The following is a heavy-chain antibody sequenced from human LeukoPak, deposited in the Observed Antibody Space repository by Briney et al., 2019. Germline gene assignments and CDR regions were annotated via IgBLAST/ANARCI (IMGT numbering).Heavy chain of an antibody. Sequence: GGSLRLSCAASGFTFSSYAMHWVRQAPGKGLEWVAVISYDGSNKYYADSVKGRFTISRDNSKNTLYLQMNSLRAEDTAVYYCARDLGDFWYFQHWGQGTLVTVSS. CDR3: ARDLGDFWYFQH. D-gene: IGHD3-3*01. V-gene: IGHV3-30-3*01. J-gene: IGHJ1*01. CDR2: ISYDGSNK. CDR1: GFTFSSYA.